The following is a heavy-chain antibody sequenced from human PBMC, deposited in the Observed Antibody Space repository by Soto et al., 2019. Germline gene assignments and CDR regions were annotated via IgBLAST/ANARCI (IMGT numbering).Heavy chain of an antibody. V-gene: IGHV4-34*01. CDR2: INHSGST. D-gene: IGHD6-6*01. CDR3: ARGSRVRAARTYYYYYGMDV. Sequence: SETLSLTCAVYGGSFSGYYWSWIRQPPGKGLEWIGEINHSGSTNYNPSLKSRVTISVDTPKNQFSLKLSSVTAADTAVYYCARGSRVRAARTYYYYYGMDVWGQGTTVTVSS. CDR1: GGSFSGYY. J-gene: IGHJ6*02.